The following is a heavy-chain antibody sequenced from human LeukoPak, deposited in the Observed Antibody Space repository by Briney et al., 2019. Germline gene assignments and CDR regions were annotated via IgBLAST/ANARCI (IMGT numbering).Heavy chain of an antibody. CDR3: ARDRAALARMGGMDV. J-gene: IGHJ6*02. V-gene: IGHV3-21*01. CDR1: GFTFSSYS. CDR2: ISRSSSHI. D-gene: IGHD5-12*01. Sequence: GGSLRLSCAASGFTFSSYSMNWVRQAPGKGLEWVSSISRSSSHIYYADSMKGRLTISRDNAKSSLYLQMDSLRDEDTAIYYCARDRAALARMGGMDVWGQGTTVTVFS.